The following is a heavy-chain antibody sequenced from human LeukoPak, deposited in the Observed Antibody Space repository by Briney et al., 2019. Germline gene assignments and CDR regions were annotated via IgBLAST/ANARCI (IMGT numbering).Heavy chain of an antibody. V-gene: IGHV4-61*02. Sequence: SETLSLTCTVSGGSISSGSYYWSWIRQPAGKGLEWIGRIYTSGSTNYNPSLKSRVTISVDTSKNQFSLKLSSVTAADTAVYYCARDAYGDYGRGIHWGQGTLVTVSS. CDR1: GGSISSGSYY. CDR2: IYTSGST. CDR3: ARDAYGDYGRGIH. D-gene: IGHD4-17*01. J-gene: IGHJ4*02.